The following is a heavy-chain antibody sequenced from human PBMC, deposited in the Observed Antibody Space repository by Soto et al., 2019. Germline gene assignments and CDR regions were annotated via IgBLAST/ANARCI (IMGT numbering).Heavy chain of an antibody. J-gene: IGHJ4*02. CDR3: AKDLKGYSGYERGYYFDY. CDR2: ISGSGGST. D-gene: IGHD5-12*01. CDR1: GFTFSSYA. V-gene: IGHV3-23*01. Sequence: GGSLRLSCAASGFTFSSYAMSWVRQAPGKGLEWVSAISGSGGSTYYADSVKGRFTISRDNSKNTLYLQMNSLRAEDTAVYYCAKDLKGYSGYERGYYFDYWGQGTLVTVSS.